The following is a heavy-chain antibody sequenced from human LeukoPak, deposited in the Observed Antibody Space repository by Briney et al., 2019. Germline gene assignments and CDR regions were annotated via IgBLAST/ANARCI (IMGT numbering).Heavy chain of an antibody. V-gene: IGHV4-34*01. CDR1: GGSFSGYY. D-gene: IGHD3-3*01. CDR3: ARSVLRFLEWPTDDYYYGMDV. Sequence: SETLSLTCAVYGGSFSGYYWSWIRQPPGKGLEWIGEINHSGSTNYNPSLKSRVTISVDTSKNQFSLKLSSVTAADTAVYYCARSVLRFLEWPTDDYYYGMDVWGQGTTVTVSS. CDR2: INHSGST. J-gene: IGHJ6*02.